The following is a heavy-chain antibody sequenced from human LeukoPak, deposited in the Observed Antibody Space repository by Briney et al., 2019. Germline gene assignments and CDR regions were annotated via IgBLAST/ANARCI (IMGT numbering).Heavy chain of an antibody. Sequence: KSSETLSLTCTVYGGSLGNYFWSWIRQPPGKGLEWIGEIKPGGITNHNPSLKSRVTISLDTSKNQLSLKLISATAADTAVYYCARDWASSWYDAFDIWGQGTMVTVSS. CDR2: IKPGGIT. CDR3: ARDWASSWYDAFDI. CDR1: GGSLGNYF. J-gene: IGHJ3*02. D-gene: IGHD6-13*01. V-gene: IGHV4-34*01.